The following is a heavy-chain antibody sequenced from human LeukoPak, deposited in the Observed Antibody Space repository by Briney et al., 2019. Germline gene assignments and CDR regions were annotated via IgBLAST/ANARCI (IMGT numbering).Heavy chain of an antibody. D-gene: IGHD2-2*02. CDR1: GGSISSGGYS. V-gene: IGHV4-30-2*01. Sequence: TSETLSITCAVSGGSISSGGYSWSWIRQPPGKGLEWIGYIYHGGSTYYNPSLKSRVTISVDRSKNQFSLKLSSVTAADTAVYYCARGGYCSSTSCYIDPSWYDPWGQGTLVTVSS. CDR2: IYHGGST. J-gene: IGHJ5*02. CDR3: ARGGYCSSTSCYIDPSWYDP.